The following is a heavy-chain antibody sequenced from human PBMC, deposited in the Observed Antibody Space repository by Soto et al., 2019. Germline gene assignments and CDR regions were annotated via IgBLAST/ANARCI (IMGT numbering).Heavy chain of an antibody. J-gene: IGHJ4*02. CDR1: GDTITNYG. D-gene: IGHD6-19*01. V-gene: IGHV1-18*01. CDR3: ASAASIAVAGKES. CDR2: ISFYNGNT. Sequence: QVQLVQSGGEVRKPGASVKVSCKASGDTITNYGISWVRQAPGQVLEWMGWISFYNGNTKYAQNLQGRVTLTTDTATSTAYMELRSLRSGDTAVYYCASAASIAVAGKESWGQGTLVTVSS.